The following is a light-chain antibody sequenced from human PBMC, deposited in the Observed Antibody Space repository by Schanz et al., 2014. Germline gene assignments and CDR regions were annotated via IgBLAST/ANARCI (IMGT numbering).Light chain of an antibody. CDR1: QSMNNF. J-gene: IGKJ1*01. V-gene: IGKV1-39*01. CDR2: TSS. Sequence: DIQMTQSPPALSASVGDRVTITCRASQSMNNFLAWYQQKPGEAPRLLIYTSSSLERGVPARFSGSGSGTHFTLTISNLQPEDFATYYCQHYDRYPWTFGPGTKVEIE. CDR3: QHYDRYPWT.